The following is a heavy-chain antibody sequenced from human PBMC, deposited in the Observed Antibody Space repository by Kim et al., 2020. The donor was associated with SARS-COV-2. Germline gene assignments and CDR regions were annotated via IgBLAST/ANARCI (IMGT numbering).Heavy chain of an antibody. Sequence: GGSLRLSCAASVFTFSSYGMHRVRQAPGKGLEWVAVIWYDGSNKYYADSVKGRFTISRDNSKNTLYLQMNSLRAEDTAVYYCAGSQGGSTYDYGMDVWGQGTTVTVSS. J-gene: IGHJ6*02. CDR3: AGSQGGSTYDYGMDV. D-gene: IGHD3-10*01. CDR2: IWYDGSNK. V-gene: IGHV3-33*01. CDR1: VFTFSSYG.